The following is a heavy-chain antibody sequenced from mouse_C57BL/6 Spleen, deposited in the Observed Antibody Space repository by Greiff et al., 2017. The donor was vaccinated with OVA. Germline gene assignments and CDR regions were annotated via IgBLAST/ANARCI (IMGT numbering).Heavy chain of an antibody. CDR1: GYTLTSYW. CDR3: ARHYGSSLYAMDY. J-gene: IGHJ4*01. V-gene: IGHV1-69*01. Sequence: QVHVKQPGAELVMPGASVKLSCKASGYTLTSYWMHWVKQRPGQGLEWIGEIDPSDSYTNYNQKFKGKSTLTVDKSSSTAYMQLSSLTSEDSAVYYCARHYGSSLYAMDYWGQGTSVTVSS. D-gene: IGHD1-1*01. CDR2: IDPSDSYT.